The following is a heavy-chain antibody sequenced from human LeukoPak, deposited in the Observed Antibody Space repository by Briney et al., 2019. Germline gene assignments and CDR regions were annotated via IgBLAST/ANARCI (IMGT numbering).Heavy chain of an antibody. CDR1: GYTFTSYH. J-gene: IGHJ4*02. V-gene: IGHV1-46*01. Sequence: ASVKVSCNASGYTFTSYHMHWVRQAPGQGLEWMGIINPSGGSTSYAHNFQGRVSIGADESTTTAYMELSSLTFDDTAVYYCASRDADYEYYFDYWGQGAVVTVSS. CDR3: ASRDADYEYYFDY. D-gene: IGHD4-17*01. CDR2: INPSGGST.